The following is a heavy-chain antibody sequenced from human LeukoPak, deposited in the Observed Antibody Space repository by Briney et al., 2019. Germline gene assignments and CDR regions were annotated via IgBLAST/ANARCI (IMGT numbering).Heavy chain of an antibody. CDR3: ARDAGYGYDRFDY. CDR2: ITSSGTYI. Sequence: GGSLRLSCAASGFTFNNYNMNWVRQAPGKALEWVSSITSSGTYIFYADSVKGRFTISRDNAKNSLYLQMDSLRAEDTAVYYCARDAGYGYDRFDYWGQGTQVTVSS. CDR1: GFTFNNYN. V-gene: IGHV3-21*01. D-gene: IGHD5-18*01. J-gene: IGHJ4*02.